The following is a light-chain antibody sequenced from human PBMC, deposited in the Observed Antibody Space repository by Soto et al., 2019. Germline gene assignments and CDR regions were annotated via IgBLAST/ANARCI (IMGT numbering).Light chain of an antibody. CDR3: AAWDDSMTDYV. CDR1: SSNIGRNT. Sequence: QSVLTQAPSASETPGQRVTISCSGGSSNIGRNTVNWYQQLPGTAPKLLIYSNNRRPSGVPDRFSGSKSGTSASLAISGLQSEDEADYYCAAWDDSMTDYVFVTGTKVTVL. V-gene: IGLV1-44*01. CDR2: SNN. J-gene: IGLJ1*01.